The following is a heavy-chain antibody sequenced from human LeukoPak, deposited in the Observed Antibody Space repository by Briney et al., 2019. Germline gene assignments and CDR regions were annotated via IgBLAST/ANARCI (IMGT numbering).Heavy chain of an antibody. J-gene: IGHJ4*02. CDR2: ISDDGSNE. CDR3: ARDHQVSYFDY. D-gene: IGHD6-6*01. Sequence: GGSLRLSCAASGFTFSASSMHWVRQAPGKGLEWVALISDDGSNESFADSVKGRFTISRDNSKNTLYLQMNSLRANDTAVYYCARDHQVSYFDYWGQGTLVTVAS. CDR1: GFTFSASS. V-gene: IGHV3-30*04.